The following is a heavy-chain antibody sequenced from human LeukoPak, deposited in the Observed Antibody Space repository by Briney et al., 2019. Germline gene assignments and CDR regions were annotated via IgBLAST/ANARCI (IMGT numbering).Heavy chain of an antibody. CDR1: GFTFSSYG. V-gene: IGHV3-23*01. CDR3: AKAHSRSIAARPFDY. CDR2: ISGSGGST. J-gene: IGHJ4*02. D-gene: IGHD6-6*01. Sequence: GGTLRLSCAASGFTFSSYGMSWVRQAPGKGLEWVSAISGSGGSTYYADSVKGRFTISRDNSKNTLYLQMNSLRAEDTAVYYCAKAHSRSIAARPFDYWGQGTLVTVSS.